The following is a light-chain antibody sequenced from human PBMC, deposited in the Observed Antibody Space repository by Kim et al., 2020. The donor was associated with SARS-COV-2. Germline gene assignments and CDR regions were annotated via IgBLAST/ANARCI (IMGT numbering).Light chain of an antibody. CDR2: TAS. CDR1: QGISSW. Sequence: IQMTQSPSSVSASVGDRVTITCRASQGISSWLAWYQRKPGKAPKLLIYTASSLQSGVPSRFSGSGSGTDFTLTISSLQPEDFAIYYCQQANSFPLTFGGGTKVDIK. CDR3: QQANSFPLT. J-gene: IGKJ4*01. V-gene: IGKV1-12*01.